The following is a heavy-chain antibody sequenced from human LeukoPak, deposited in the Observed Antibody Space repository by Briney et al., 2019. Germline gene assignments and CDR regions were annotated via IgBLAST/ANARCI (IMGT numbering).Heavy chain of an antibody. J-gene: IGHJ5*02. Sequence: SSVKVSCKASGGTFSRYTISWVRQAPGQGLEWMGIINPSGGTTNYAQKFQGRVTMTRDTSTSTVYMELSSLRSEDTAVYYCARDGVVPAAVLAANWFDPWGQGTLVTVSS. CDR1: GGTFSRYT. CDR2: INPSGGTT. D-gene: IGHD2-2*02. CDR3: ARDGVVPAAVLAANWFDP. V-gene: IGHV1-46*03.